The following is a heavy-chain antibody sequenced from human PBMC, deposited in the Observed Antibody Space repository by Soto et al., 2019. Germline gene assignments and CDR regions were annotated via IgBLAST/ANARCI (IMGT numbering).Heavy chain of an antibody. Sequence: VQLVESGGGLVQPGGSLRLSCAASGVTFSSYTMNWVRQAPGKGLEWVSYISSSSSTKYYADSVKGRFTTSRDNAKNSRYLQMNSLRDKDTAVYYCASQYSCGWYSGFDPWGQGTLVTVSS. CDR1: GVTFSSYT. V-gene: IGHV3-48*02. D-gene: IGHD6-19*01. J-gene: IGHJ5*02. CDR3: ASQYSCGWYSGFDP. CDR2: ISSSSSTK.